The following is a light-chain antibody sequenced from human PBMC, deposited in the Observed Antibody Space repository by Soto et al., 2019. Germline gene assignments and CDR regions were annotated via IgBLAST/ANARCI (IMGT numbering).Light chain of an antibody. J-gene: IGKJ4*01. CDR1: QNITTY. CDR2: AAS. V-gene: IGKV1-39*01. CDR3: QQIYSAPLT. Sequence: DIQMTQSPSSLSASVGDRVSISCRTSQNITTYLNWYRQKPGKAPKLLIYAASSLQSGVPSRFSGSGSETEFTLSISSLQPEDFETYFCQQIYSAPLTFGGGTKVDIK.